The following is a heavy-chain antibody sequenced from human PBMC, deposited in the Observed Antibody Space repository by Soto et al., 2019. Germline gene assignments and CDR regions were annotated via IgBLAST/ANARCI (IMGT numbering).Heavy chain of an antibody. J-gene: IGHJ2*01. Sequence: EVQLLESGGGLVKPGGSLRLSCAASGFTFSKYAMSWVRLAPGKGLEWVSSISANGGITDYADSVKGRFTISRDNFQNILSLQMDSLRGDDTALYFCAKDKYTDSVRKVWFFHYRGRGTLVTVSS. CDR1: GFTFSKYA. CDR3: AKDKYTDSVRKVWFFHY. V-gene: IGHV3-23*01. CDR2: ISANGGIT. D-gene: IGHD3-10*01.